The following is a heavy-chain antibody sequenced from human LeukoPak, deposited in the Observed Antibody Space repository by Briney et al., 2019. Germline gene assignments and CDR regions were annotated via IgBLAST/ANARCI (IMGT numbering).Heavy chain of an antibody. V-gene: IGHV5-51*01. CDR3: ARSSASGYFDY. J-gene: IGHJ4*02. Sequence: GESLKISCEGFGYSFTTYWIGWVRQMPGKGLEWMGIIYPGDSDTRYSPAFQGQVTISADKSISTAYLQWSSLKASDTAMYYCARSSASGYFDYWGQGTLVTVSS. D-gene: IGHD6-25*01. CDR1: GYSFTTYW. CDR2: IYPGDSDT.